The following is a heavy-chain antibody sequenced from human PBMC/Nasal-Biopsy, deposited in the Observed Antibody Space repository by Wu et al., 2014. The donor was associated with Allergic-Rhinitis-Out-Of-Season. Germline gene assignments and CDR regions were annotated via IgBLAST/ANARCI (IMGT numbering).Heavy chain of an antibody. D-gene: IGHD6-19*01. V-gene: IGHV3-66*02. CDR1: GFTFRNYW. CDR3: AKDPRQWLVNWYFDL. CDR2: IRSGDQIT. Sequence: RLSCATSGFTFRNYWMSWVRQAPGKGPEWVAHIRSGDQITYADSVKGRFTISRDNSKNTLYLQMNGLRPEDTAVYYCAKDPRQWLVNWYFDLWGRGILVTVSS. J-gene: IGHJ2*01.